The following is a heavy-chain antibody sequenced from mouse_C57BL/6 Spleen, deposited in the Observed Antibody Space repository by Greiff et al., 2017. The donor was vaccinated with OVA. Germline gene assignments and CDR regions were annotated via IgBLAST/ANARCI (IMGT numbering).Heavy chain of an antibody. Sequence: QVQLQQPGAELVKPGDSVKLSCKASGYTFTSYWMHWVKQRPGQGLEWIGMIHPISGSTNYNEKFKSKATLTVDKSSSTAYMQHSSLTSEDSAVYYCARRGDGNYEDYAMDYWGQGTSVTVSS. CDR2: IHPISGST. CDR1: GYTFTSYW. J-gene: IGHJ4*01. D-gene: IGHD2-1*01. CDR3: ARRGDGNYEDYAMDY. V-gene: IGHV1-64*01.